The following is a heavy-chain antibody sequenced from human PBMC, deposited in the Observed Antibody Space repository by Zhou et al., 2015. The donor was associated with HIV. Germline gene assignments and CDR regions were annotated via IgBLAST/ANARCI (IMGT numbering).Heavy chain of an antibody. CDR2: ISAYNGNT. J-gene: IGHJ4*02. Sequence: QVQLVQSGAEVKKPGASVKVSCKASGYTFTSYGISWVRQAPGQGLEWMGWISAYNGNTNYAQKLQGRVTMTTDTSTSTAYMELRSLRSDDTAVYYCARDRTLSRVATIGSSGPILFDYWGQGNPGHRLL. V-gene: IGHV1-18*01. D-gene: IGHD5-12*01. CDR3: ARDRTLSRVATIGSSGPILFDY. CDR1: GYTFTSYG.